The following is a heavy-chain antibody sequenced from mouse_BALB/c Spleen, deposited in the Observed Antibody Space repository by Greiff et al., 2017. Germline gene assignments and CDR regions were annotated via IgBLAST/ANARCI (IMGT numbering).Heavy chain of an antibody. Sequence: DVQLQESGPGLVKPSQSLSLTCTVTGYSITSDYAWNWIRQFPGNKLEWMGYISYSGSTSYNPSLKSRISITRDTSKNQFFLQLNSVTTEDTATYYCARLDDWYFDVWGAGTTVTVSS. CDR3: ARLDDWYFDV. CDR1: GYSITSDYA. V-gene: IGHV3-2*02. CDR2: ISYSGST. J-gene: IGHJ1*01.